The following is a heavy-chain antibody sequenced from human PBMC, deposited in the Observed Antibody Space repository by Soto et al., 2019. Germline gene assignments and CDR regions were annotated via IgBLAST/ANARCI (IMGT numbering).Heavy chain of an antibody. D-gene: IGHD3-10*01. CDR2: ISSSSSYI. Sequence: GGSLRLSCAASGFTFSSYSMNWVRQAPGKGLEWVSSISSSSSYIYYADSVKGRFTISRDNAKNSLYLQMNSLRAEDTAVYYCARVSDRGVEFDYWGQGTLVTVS. J-gene: IGHJ4*02. V-gene: IGHV3-21*01. CDR3: ARVSDRGVEFDY. CDR1: GFTFSSYS.